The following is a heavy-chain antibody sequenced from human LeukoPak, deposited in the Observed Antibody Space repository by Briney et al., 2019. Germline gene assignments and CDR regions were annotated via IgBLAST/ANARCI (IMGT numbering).Heavy chain of an antibody. J-gene: IGHJ4*02. CDR2: IYYTGST. CDR3: ARDYGEYYFDY. V-gene: IGHV4-39*07. Sequence: PSETLSLTCTVSGGSISSDSYYWGWIRQPPGKGLEWIGSIYYTGSTGYNPSLKSRVNISIDTSKNQFSLKLTSVTAADTAVYYCARDYGEYYFDYWGQGTLVTVSS. D-gene: IGHD4-17*01. CDR1: GGSISSDSYY.